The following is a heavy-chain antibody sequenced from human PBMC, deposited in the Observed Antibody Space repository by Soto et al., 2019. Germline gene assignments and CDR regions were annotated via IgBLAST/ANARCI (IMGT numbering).Heavy chain of an antibody. CDR3: ARVSCSGGSCYRWLDP. V-gene: IGHV3-74*01. D-gene: IGHD2-15*01. CDR2: INSAGSST. CDR1: GFTFSSYW. J-gene: IGHJ5*02. Sequence: EVQLVESGGGLVQPGGSLRLSCAASGFTFSSYWMHWVRQAPGKGLVWVSRINSAGSSTSYADSVKGRFTISRDNAKNTLYLQMNSLRAEDTAVYYCARVSCSGGSCYRWLDPWGQGTLVTVSS.